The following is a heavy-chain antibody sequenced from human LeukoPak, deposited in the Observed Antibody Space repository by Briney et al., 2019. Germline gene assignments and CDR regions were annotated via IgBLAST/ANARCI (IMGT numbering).Heavy chain of an antibody. CDR2: IYYSGST. CDR1: GGSISSYY. V-gene: IGHV4-59*01. D-gene: IGHD6-13*01. CDR3: ARGGHSSSQFDY. Sequence: SETLSLTCTVSGGSISSYYWSWIRQPPGKGLEWIGYIYYSGSTNYNPSLKSRVTISVDTSKNQFSLKLSSVTAADTAVYYCARGGHSSSQFDYWGRGTLVTVSS. J-gene: IGHJ4*02.